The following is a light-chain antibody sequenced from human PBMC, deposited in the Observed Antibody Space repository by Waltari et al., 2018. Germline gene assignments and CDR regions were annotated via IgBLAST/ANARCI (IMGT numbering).Light chain of an antibody. Sequence: QSVLTQPPSVSAAPGQKVTISCSGSSPNIGNNYVSWYQQFPGTAPKLRIYENNKRPSGIPDRFSGSKSGTSATLDIHGLQTGDEANYCCGTWDSSLSVGVLGGGTKVTVL. CDR3: GTWDSSLSVGV. CDR1: SPNIGNNY. V-gene: IGLV1-51*01. CDR2: ENN. J-gene: IGLJ2*01.